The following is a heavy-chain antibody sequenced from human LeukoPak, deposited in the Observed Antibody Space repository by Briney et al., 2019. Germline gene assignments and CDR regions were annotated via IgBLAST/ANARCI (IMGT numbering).Heavy chain of an antibody. V-gene: IGHV4-39*01. J-gene: IGHJ4*02. Sequence: SETLSLTCPVSGGSISSSNYYWGWIRQPPGKGLEWIGSIYYRGTTYYNPSLKSRVTISVDTSKNQFSLKLSSVTAADTAVYYCARLSRSVDYWGQGTLVTVSS. D-gene: IGHD2-2*01. CDR2: IYYRGTT. CDR3: ARLSRSVDY. CDR1: GGSISSSNYY.